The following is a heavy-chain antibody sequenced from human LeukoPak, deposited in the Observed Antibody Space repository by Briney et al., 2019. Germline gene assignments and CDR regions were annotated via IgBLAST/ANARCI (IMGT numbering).Heavy chain of an antibody. CDR2: SNYSGYS. J-gene: IGHJ4*02. CDR1: GGSLNGYY. V-gene: IGHV4-34*01. Sequence: SETLSLTCGVYGGSLNGYYWNWIRQPPGKGLEWIGESNYSGYSNFNPSLKSRVTISVDTSKKHLSLTLSSVTAADTAVYYCARGRYGGHGLDSWGQGTLVTVSS. D-gene: IGHD4-23*01. CDR3: ARGRYGGHGLDS.